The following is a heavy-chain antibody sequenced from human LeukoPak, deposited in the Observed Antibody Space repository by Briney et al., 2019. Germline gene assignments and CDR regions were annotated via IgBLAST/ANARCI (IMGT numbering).Heavy chain of an antibody. Sequence: PSETLSLTCKVSGXSVSSDSYYWSWIRQPPGQGLELIGYIHNSGSTKYNASLKSRLTISVDTSKNQFSLEVTSVTAADTAVYYCARTNYGDYNWFDPWGQGTLVTVSS. D-gene: IGHD4-17*01. CDR2: IHNSGST. V-gene: IGHV4-61*01. CDR3: ARTNYGDYNWFDP. CDR1: GXSVSSDSYY. J-gene: IGHJ5*02.